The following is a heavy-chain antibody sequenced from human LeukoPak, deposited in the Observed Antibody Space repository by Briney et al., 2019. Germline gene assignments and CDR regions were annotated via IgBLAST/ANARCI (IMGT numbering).Heavy chain of an antibody. D-gene: IGHD6-13*01. J-gene: IGHJ4*02. V-gene: IGHV3-7*01. Sequence: GGSLRLSCAASGFTFSSYWMSWVRQAPGKGLEWVASIKQDGSEKYYVDSVKGRFTISRDNAENSVYLQMNSPRAEDTAVYYCGRRGSTSWYVYWGQGTLVTVSS. CDR1: GFTFSSYW. CDR2: IKQDGSEK. CDR3: GRRGSTSWYVY.